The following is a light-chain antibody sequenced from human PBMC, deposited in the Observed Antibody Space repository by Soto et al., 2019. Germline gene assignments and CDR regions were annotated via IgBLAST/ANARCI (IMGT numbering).Light chain of an antibody. CDR2: DVS. V-gene: IGLV2-14*03. CDR3: RSYTSSNTRQIV. CDR1: SSDVGGYNY. J-gene: IGLJ1*01. Sequence: SALTQPASVSGSPGQSITISCTGTSSDVGGYNYVSWYQHHPGKAPKLMIFDVSNRPSGVSNRFSGSKSGNTASLTISGLQPEDEAEYYCRSYTSSNTRQIVFGTGTKLTVL.